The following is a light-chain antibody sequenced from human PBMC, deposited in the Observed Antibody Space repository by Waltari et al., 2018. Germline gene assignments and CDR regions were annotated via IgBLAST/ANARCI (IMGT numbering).Light chain of an antibody. Sequence: EIVLTQSPATLSLSPGDRDTLSCRASQGVGTSVGWYQQRPGQAPRLLVYDASNRATGIPARFSGSGSGTDFTLTISSLETEDFAVYYCQQRDKWVTFGPGTTVEIK. V-gene: IGKV3-11*01. CDR2: DAS. J-gene: IGKJ3*01. CDR3: QQRDKWVT. CDR1: QGVGTS.